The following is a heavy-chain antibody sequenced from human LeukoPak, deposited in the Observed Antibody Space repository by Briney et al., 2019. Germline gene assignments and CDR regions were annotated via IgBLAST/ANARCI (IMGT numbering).Heavy chain of an antibody. D-gene: IGHD5-12*01. CDR3: ARPSGDSSGFDFPKPYSY. CDR2: LNPSGGSS. V-gene: IGHV1-46*01. J-gene: IGHJ4*02. CDR1: GYTVTSYY. Sequence: GASVKVSCKASGYTVTSYYMHWVRQAPGQGLEWMGILNPSGGSSSYAQKFQGRATLTRATSTSTVYMELSSLRSEDTAVYYCARPSGDSSGFDFPKPYSYWGQGTLVTVPS.